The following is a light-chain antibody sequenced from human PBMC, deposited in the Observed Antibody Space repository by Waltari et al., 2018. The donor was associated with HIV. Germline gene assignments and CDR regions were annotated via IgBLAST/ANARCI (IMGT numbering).Light chain of an antibody. J-gene: IGLJ2*01. CDR3: SSYTRRGTVV. Sequence: QSALTQPASVSGSPGQSIVLPCTGSCSDIGYYDYVSWYQQYPGQAPKALIYEVTSRPSGTSSRFSGSKSATTAFLAISKLQTDDEADYFCSSYTRRGTVVFGGGTRLTVL. V-gene: IGLV2-14*01. CDR2: EVT. CDR1: CSDIGYYDY.